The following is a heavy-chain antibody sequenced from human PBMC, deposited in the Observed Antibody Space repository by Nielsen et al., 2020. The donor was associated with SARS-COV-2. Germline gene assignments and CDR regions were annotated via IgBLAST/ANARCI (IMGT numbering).Heavy chain of an antibody. CDR2: ISSSGSTI. D-gene: IGHD2-15*01. Sequence: GESLKISCAASGFTFSSYSMNWVRQAPGKGLEWVSYISSSGSTIYYADSVKGRFTISRDNAKNSLYLQMNSLRAEDTAVYYCAKAARIAATQRYFDYWGQGTLVTVSS. CDR1: GFTFSSYS. V-gene: IGHV3-48*04. CDR3: AKAARIAATQRYFDY. J-gene: IGHJ4*02.